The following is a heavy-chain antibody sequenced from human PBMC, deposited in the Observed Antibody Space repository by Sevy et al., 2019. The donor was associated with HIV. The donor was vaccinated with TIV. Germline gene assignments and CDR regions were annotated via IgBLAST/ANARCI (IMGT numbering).Heavy chain of an antibody. D-gene: IGHD2-21*01. J-gene: IGHJ4*02. CDR1: GVSISSSSYD. CDR2: IYYSGSS. CDR3: ARHGGIVDRAFDF. Sequence: SETLSLTCSVSGVSISSSSYDWGWNRQPPGKGLEWIRSIYYSGSSYYNPSLMSRVTVSVDTSKNQFSLNLRSVTAADTAVYYYARHGGIVDRAFDFWGRGTLVTVSS. V-gene: IGHV4-39*01.